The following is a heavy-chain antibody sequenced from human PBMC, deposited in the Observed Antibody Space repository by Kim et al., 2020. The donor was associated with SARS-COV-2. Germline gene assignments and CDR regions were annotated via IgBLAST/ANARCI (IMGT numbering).Heavy chain of an antibody. CDR1: GFTFSSYG. Sequence: GGSLRLSCAASGFTFSSYGMHWVRQAPGKGLEWVAVISYDGSNKYYADSVKGRFTISRDNSKNTLYLQMNSLRAEDTAVYYCAKERGYSSSSWDYWGQGT. D-gene: IGHD6-6*01. CDR3: AKERGYSSSSWDY. CDR2: ISYDGSNK. J-gene: IGHJ4*02. V-gene: IGHV3-30*18.